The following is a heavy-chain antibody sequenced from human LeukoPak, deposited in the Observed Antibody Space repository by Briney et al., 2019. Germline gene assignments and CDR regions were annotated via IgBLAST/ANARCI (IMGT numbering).Heavy chain of an antibody. D-gene: IGHD2-2*01. Sequence: PGGSLRLSCAASGFTVSNNYMSWVRQAPGKGLEWDSVIYSGGSTYYADSVKGRFTISRDNSKNTLYLQMNSLRAEDTAVYYCARDLFVVPGYYYYGMDVWGQGTTVTVSS. CDR2: IYSGGST. CDR1: GFTVSNNY. CDR3: ARDLFVVPGYYYYGMDV. V-gene: IGHV3-53*01. J-gene: IGHJ6*02.